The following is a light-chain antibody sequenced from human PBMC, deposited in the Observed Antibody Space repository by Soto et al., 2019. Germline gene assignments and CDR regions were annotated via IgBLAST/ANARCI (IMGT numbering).Light chain of an antibody. CDR3: CSYAGSSNVV. V-gene: IGLV2-23*01. CDR1: SSDVGSYNL. CDR2: EGS. Sequence: QSALTQPASVSGSPGQSITISWTGTSSDVGSYNLVSWYQQHPGKAPKLMIYEGSKRPSGVSNRFSGSKSGNTASLTISGLQAEDEADYYCCSYAGSSNVVFGGGTKVTVL. J-gene: IGLJ2*01.